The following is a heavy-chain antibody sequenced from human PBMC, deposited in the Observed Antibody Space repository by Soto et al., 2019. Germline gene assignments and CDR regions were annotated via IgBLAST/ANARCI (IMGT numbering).Heavy chain of an antibody. Sequence: SQTLSLTCAISGDSVSSNSAAWNLIRQSPSRGLEWLGRTYYRSKWYSDYAVSVQSRITINPDTSKNQFSLQLNSVTPEDTAIYYCARGAAGAFDFWGQWTMVTVSS. CDR2: TYYRSKWYS. V-gene: IGHV6-1*01. CDR1: GDSVSSNSAA. J-gene: IGHJ3*01. CDR3: ARGAAGAFDF.